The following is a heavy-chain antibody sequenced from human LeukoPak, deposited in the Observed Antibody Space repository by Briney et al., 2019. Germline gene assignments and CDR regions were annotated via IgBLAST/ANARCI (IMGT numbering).Heavy chain of an antibody. CDR2: IIPIFGSG. D-gene: IGHD3-3*01. Sequence: ASVKVSCKASGGIFANYAISWVRKAPGQGLEWMGGIIPIFGSGHSAQKFQGRLTITADESTRTTYMELSGLRSEDTAVYYCAKGHDDFRQFDFWGQGTLVIVSS. V-gene: IGHV1-69*01. CDR1: GGIFANYA. CDR3: AKGHDDFRQFDF. J-gene: IGHJ4*02.